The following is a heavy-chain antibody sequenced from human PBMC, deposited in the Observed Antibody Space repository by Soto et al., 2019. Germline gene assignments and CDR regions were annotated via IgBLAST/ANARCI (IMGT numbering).Heavy chain of an antibody. CDR1: GGSISSSSYY. J-gene: IGHJ5*02. CDR2: IYYSGST. CDR3: ARANYDSSGRLKKYNWFDP. D-gene: IGHD3-22*01. Sequence: QLQLQESGPGLVKPSETLSLTCTVSGGSISSSSYYWGWIRQPPGKGLEWIGSIYYSGSTYYNPSLKSRVTITVDTSKNQFSLKLSSVTAADTAVYYCARANYDSSGRLKKYNWFDPWGQGTLVTVSS. V-gene: IGHV4-39*01.